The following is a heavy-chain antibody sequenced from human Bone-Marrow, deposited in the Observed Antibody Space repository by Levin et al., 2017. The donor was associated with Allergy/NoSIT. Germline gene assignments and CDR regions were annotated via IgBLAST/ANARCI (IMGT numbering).Heavy chain of an antibody. CDR1: GFTFNAYA. V-gene: IGHV3-23*01. D-gene: IGHD2/OR15-2a*01. Sequence: GGSLRLSCVASGFTFNAYAMNWVRRAPGKGLEWVSAMSGTTGSHYYADSVKGRFTISRDSSKNTLFLQMDSLRVEDTATYYCAKGTTVYFYDNGMDAWGQGTTVTVFS. CDR2: MSGTTGSH. J-gene: IGHJ6*02. CDR3: AKGTTVYFYDNGMDA.